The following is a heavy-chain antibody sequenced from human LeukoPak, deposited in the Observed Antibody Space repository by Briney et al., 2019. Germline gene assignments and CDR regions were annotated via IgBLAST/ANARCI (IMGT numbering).Heavy chain of an antibody. CDR1: GGTFSSYT. Sequence: ASVKVSCKASGGTFSSYTISWVRQAPGQGLEWMGRIIPILGIANYAQKFQGRVTITADKSTSTAYMELSSLRSEDTAVYYCARDSPYDSSDPFDYWGQGTLVTVSS. CDR2: IIPILGIA. V-gene: IGHV1-69*04. D-gene: IGHD3-22*01. CDR3: ARDSPYDSSDPFDY. J-gene: IGHJ4*02.